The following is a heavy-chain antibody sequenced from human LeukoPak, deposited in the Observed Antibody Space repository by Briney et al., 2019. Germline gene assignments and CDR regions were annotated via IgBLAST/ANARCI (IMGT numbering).Heavy chain of an antibody. CDR3: ARRYGYSCSWYPVNNWFDP. Sequence: SETLSLTCTVSGGSISSSSYYWGWIRQPPGKGLEWIGSIYYSGSTYYNPSLKSRVTISVDTSKNQFSLKLSSVTAADTAVYYCARRYGYSCSWYPVNNWFDPWGQGTLVTVSS. CDR2: IYYSGST. V-gene: IGHV4-39*07. J-gene: IGHJ5*02. D-gene: IGHD6-13*01. CDR1: GGSISSSSYY.